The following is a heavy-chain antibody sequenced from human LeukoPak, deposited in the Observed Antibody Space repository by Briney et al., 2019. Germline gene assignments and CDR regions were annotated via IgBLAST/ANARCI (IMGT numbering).Heavy chain of an antibody. CDR3: ARVYYDFWSGYEYDAFDI. Sequence: ASVKVSCKASGYTFTSYDINWVRQATGQGIEWMGWMNPNSGNTGYAQKFQGRVTMTTDTSTSTAYMELRSLRSDDTAVYYCARVYYDFWSGYEYDAFDIWGQGTMVTVSS. J-gene: IGHJ3*02. CDR2: MNPNSGNT. V-gene: IGHV1-8*01. D-gene: IGHD3-3*01. CDR1: GYTFTSYD.